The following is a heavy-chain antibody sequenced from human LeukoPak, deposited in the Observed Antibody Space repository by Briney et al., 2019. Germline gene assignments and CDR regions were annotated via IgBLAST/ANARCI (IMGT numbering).Heavy chain of an antibody. D-gene: IGHD2-2*01. CDR1: GYTFTNYG. J-gene: IGHJ4*02. Sequence: ASVKVSCKASGYTFTNYGISWVRQAPGQGLEWMGWISGSNGNTNYAQKFQGRVTMTTDTSATTTYMELRSLRSDDTAVYYCARASQPSFVVLPAAPLDFWGQGTLVTVSS. V-gene: IGHV1-18*04. CDR2: ISGSNGNT. CDR3: ARASQPSFVVLPAAPLDF.